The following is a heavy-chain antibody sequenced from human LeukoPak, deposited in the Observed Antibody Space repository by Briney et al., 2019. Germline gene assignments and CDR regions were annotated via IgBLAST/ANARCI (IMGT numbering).Heavy chain of an antibody. V-gene: IGHV1-46*01. Sequence: ASVKVSCKASGYTFTSYYMRWVRQAPGQGLEWMGIINPSGGSTSYAQKFQGRVTMTRDTSTSTVYMELSSLRSEDTAVYYCARRLWAYCGGDCYAQFFDPWGQGTLVTVSS. J-gene: IGHJ5*02. CDR1: GYTFTSYY. CDR3: ARRLWAYCGGDCYAQFFDP. D-gene: IGHD2-21*02. CDR2: INPSGGST.